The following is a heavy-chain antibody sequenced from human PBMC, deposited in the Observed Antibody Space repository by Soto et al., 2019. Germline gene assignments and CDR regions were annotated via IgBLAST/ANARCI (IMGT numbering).Heavy chain of an antibody. Sequence: GASVKVSCKASGGTFSSYTISWVRQAPGQGLEWMGRIIPILGIANYAQKFKGRVTITADKSTSKAYMELSSLRSEDTALFYCARVYKYSSSRLRFDWFDPWGQGTLVTVSS. D-gene: IGHD6-6*01. CDR2: IIPILGIA. V-gene: IGHV1-69*02. J-gene: IGHJ5*02. CDR1: GGTFSSYT. CDR3: ARVYKYSSSRLRFDWFDP.